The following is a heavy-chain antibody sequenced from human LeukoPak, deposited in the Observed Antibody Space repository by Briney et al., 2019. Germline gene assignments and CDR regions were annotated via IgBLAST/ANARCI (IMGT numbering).Heavy chain of an antibody. Sequence: SETLSLTCAVYGGSFSGYYWSWIRQPPGKGLEWIGEINHSGSTNYNPSLKSRVTISVDTSKNQFSLKLSSVTAADTAVYYYARGYLDYWGQGTLVTVSS. CDR1: GGSFSGYY. CDR2: INHSGST. J-gene: IGHJ4*02. V-gene: IGHV4-34*01. CDR3: ARGYLDY.